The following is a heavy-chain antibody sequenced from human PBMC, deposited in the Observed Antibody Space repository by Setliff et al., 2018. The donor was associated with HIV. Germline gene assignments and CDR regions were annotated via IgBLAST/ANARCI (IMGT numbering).Heavy chain of an antibody. V-gene: IGHV1-69*13. Sequence: AASVKVSCKASGGTFNNYAISWVRQAPGQGLQWVGGIIPLFGTTNYAQKFQGRVTITANESTNIAHMELSSLRSADTAMYYCATVFYYDSESYSLDYWGQGRLVTVSS. CDR3: ATVFYYDSESYSLDY. CDR2: IIPLFGTT. CDR1: GGTFNNYA. J-gene: IGHJ4*02. D-gene: IGHD3-10*01.